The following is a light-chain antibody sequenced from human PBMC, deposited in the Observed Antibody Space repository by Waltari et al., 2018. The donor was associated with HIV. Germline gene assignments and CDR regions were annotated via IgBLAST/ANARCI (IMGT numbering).Light chain of an antibody. CDR3: ASWDDGLRGHV. V-gene: IGLV1-47*01. J-gene: IGLJ1*01. Sequence: QPVLTQPLSASETPGNSLNISCSGGHTTIGSHVGFCYWQVTDMAPQLLVYRNEPRPSGVSDRFSCSRSGTSASLVISVLRAEDEAHYYCASWDDGLRGHVFGSGTTVFV. CDR1: HTTIGSHV. CDR2: RNE.